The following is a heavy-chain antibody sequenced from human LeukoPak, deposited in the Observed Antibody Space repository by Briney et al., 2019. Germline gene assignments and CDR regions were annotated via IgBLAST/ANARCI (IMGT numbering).Heavy chain of an antibody. J-gene: IGHJ4*02. CDR2: IYYSGST. D-gene: IGHD4/OR15-4a*01. CDR3: ARELLTYFDY. CDR1: GGSISSYY. Sequence: KTSETLSLTCTVSGGSISSYYWSWIRQPPGKGLEWIGYIYYSGSTNYNPSLKSRVTISVDTSKDQFSLKLSSVTAADTAVYYCARELLTYFDYWGQGTLVTVSS. V-gene: IGHV4-59*01.